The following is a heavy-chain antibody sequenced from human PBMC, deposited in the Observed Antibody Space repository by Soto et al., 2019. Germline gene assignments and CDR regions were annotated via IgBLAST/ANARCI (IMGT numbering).Heavy chain of an antibody. D-gene: IGHD3-16*01. CDR1: GFTFSSYG. CDR3: ARDGGMLLIYYYYMDV. V-gene: IGHV3-33*01. Sequence: GGSLRLSCAASGFTFSSYGMHWVRQAPGKGLEWVAVIWYDGSNKYYADSVKGRFTISRDNSKNTLYLQMNSLRAEDTAVYYCARDGGMLLIYYYYMDVWGKGTTVTVSS. J-gene: IGHJ6*03. CDR2: IWYDGSNK.